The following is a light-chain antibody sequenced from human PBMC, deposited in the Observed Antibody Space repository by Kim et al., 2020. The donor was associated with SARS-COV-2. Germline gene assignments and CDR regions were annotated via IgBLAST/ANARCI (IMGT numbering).Light chain of an antibody. CDR2: LNSDGSH. CDR1: SGHSSYA. CDR3: QTWGTGIQV. J-gene: IGLJ2*01. Sequence: VLTQSPSASASLGASVKLTCTLSSGHSSYAIAWHQQQPEKGPRYLMKLNSDGSHSKGDGIPDRFSGSSSGAERYLTISSLQSEDEADYYCQTWGTGIQVFGGGTQLTVL. V-gene: IGLV4-69*01.